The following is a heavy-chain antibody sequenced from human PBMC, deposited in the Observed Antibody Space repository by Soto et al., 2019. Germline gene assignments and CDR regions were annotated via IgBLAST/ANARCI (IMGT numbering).Heavy chain of an antibody. CDR2: IYYSGST. CDR3: ARDVGKVDY. Sequence: SETLSLTCTVSGGSISSYYWSWIRQPPGKGLEWIGYIYYSGSTNYNPSLKSRVTISVDTSKNQFSLKLSSVTAADTAVYYCARDVGKVDYWGQGTLVTVSS. D-gene: IGHD1-26*01. V-gene: IGHV4-59*01. J-gene: IGHJ4*02. CDR1: GGSISSYY.